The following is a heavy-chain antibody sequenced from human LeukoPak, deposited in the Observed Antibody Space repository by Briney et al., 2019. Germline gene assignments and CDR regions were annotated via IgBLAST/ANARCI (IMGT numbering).Heavy chain of an antibody. D-gene: IGHD6-13*01. J-gene: IGHJ6*02. CDR1: GYTFTGYY. Sequence: GASVKVSCKASGYTFTGYYMHWGRQAPGQGLEWMGWTNPNSGGTNYAQKFQGRVTMTRDTSISTAYMELSRLRSDDTAVYYCARVPAADPGYYGMDVWGQGTTVTVSS. V-gene: IGHV1-2*02. CDR2: TNPNSGGT. CDR3: ARVPAADPGYYGMDV.